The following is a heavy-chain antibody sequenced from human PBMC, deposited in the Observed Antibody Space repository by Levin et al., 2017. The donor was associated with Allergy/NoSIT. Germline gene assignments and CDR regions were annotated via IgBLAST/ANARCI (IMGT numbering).Heavy chain of an antibody. CDR1: GFSLSTSGMC. V-gene: IGHV2-70*11. J-gene: IGHJ4*02. D-gene: IGHD6-19*01. CDR3: ARIRGIAVAGIRAAGLDY. CDR2: IDWDDDK. Sequence: SGPTLVKPTQTLTLTCTFSGFSLSTSGMCVSWIRQPPGKALEWLARIDWDDDKYYSTSLKTRLTISKDTSKNQVVLTMTNMDPVDTATYYCARIRGIAVAGIRAAGLDYWGQGTLVTVSS.